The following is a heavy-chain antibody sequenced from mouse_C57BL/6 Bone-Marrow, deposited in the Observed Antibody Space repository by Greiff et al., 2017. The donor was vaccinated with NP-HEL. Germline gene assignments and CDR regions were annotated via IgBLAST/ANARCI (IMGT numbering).Heavy chain of an antibody. CDR2: ISYDGSN. CDR1: GYSITSGYY. CDR3: ARGKYSTWFAY. Sequence: EVKLMESGPGLVKPSQSLSLTCSVTGYSITSGYYWNWIRQFPGNKLEWMGYISYDGSNNYNPSLKNRISITRDTSKNQFFLKLNSVTTEDTATYYCARGKYSTWFAYWGQGTLVTVSA. V-gene: IGHV3-6*01. D-gene: IGHD2-5*01. J-gene: IGHJ3*01.